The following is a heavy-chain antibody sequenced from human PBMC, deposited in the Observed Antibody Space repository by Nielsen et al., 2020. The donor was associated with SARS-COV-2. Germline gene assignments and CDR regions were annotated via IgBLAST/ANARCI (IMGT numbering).Heavy chain of an antibody. CDR2: IYYSGST. Sequence: SETLSLTCTVSGGSISSSSYYWGWIRQPPGKGLEWIGSIYYSGSTYYKPSLKSRVTISVDTSKNQFSLKLSSVTAADTAVYYCARWFDGMDVWGQGTTVTVSS. J-gene: IGHJ6*02. D-gene: IGHD3-10*01. CDR1: GGSISSSSYY. V-gene: IGHV4-39*01. CDR3: ARWFDGMDV.